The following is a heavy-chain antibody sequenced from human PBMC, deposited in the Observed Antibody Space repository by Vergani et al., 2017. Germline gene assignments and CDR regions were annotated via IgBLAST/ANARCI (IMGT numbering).Heavy chain of an antibody. D-gene: IGHD5-12*01. Sequence: EVQLLESGGGLVQPGGSLRLSCEASGFSFTGFAMSWVRQAPGKGLEWVSIVSGSSATPYYADSVKGRFIISRDNSKKTLHLQMNSLRADDTAGYYCTKGSRGYTGYFFDYWGQGTLATVSS. CDR3: TKGSRGYTGYFFDY. J-gene: IGHJ4*02. CDR2: VSGSSATP. CDR1: GFSFTGFA. V-gene: IGHV3-23*01.